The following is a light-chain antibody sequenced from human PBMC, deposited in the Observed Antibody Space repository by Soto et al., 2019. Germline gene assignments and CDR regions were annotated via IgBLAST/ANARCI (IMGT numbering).Light chain of an antibody. Sequence: QITQSPSYGSACVGYRVTLTCRASQVNSNALALYQQKPVKAPRLLIYAAFNLQGGAPSRFSGSGSGTDFFLTISSLQPEDFATYYCQQAYIFPFSFGGGTKVDIK. J-gene: IGKJ4*01. CDR3: QQAYIFPFS. CDR2: AAF. V-gene: IGKV1-12*02. CDR1: QVNSNA.